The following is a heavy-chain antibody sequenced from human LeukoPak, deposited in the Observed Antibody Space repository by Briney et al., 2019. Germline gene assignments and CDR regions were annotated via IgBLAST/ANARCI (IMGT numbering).Heavy chain of an antibody. D-gene: IGHD3-16*01. CDR2: IGTYNGNP. V-gene: IGHV1-18*01. CDR3: ARGDPGGAFDV. Sequence: ASVKVSCKASGYTFTHCAISWVRQAPGQGLEWMGWIGTYNGNPDYTQRLQGRVTMTTDTSTSTAYMELRSLKSDDTAVYYCARGDPGGAFDVWGRGTMVTVSS. J-gene: IGHJ3*01. CDR1: GYTFTHCA.